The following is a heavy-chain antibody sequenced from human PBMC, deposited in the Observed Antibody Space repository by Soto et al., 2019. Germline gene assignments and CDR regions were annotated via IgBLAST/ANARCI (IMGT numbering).Heavy chain of an antibody. J-gene: IGHJ4*02. CDR2: INHSGST. CDR1: GGSFSGYY. Sequence: QVQLQQWGAGLLKPSETLSLTCAVYGGSFSGYYWSWIRQPPGKGLEWIGEINHSGSTNYNPSLKSRVTISVDTSKTQFSLKLSSVTAADTAVYYCARAGYCSGGSCYKSRRFDYWGQGTLVTVSS. D-gene: IGHD2-15*01. CDR3: ARAGYCSGGSCYKSRRFDY. V-gene: IGHV4-34*01.